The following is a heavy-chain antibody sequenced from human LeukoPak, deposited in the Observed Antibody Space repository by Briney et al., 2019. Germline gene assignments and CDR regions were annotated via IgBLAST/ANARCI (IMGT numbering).Heavy chain of an antibody. CDR1: DGSISSSSYY. CDR3: ARKNLSGGRDDAFDI. CDR2: TYYSGST. J-gene: IGHJ3*02. Sequence: PSETLSLTCTVSDGSISSSSYYWGWLRQPPGKGLEWIGSTYYSGSTYYNPSLKSRVTISADRSKNQFSLKLRSVTAADTAVYYCARKNLSGGRDDAFDIWGQGTMVTVSS. V-gene: IGHV4-39*01. D-gene: IGHD1-14*01.